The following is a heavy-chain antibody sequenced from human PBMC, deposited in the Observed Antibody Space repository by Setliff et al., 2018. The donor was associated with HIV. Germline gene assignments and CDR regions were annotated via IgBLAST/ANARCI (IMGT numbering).Heavy chain of an antibody. CDR3: ARDFTELASFDY. Sequence: GGSLRLSCVASGFTFSNYSMNWVRQAPGKGLEWVSYISSHIGKNTNYADSVKGRFTISRDNTNNLLYMQMNSLRAEDTAIYFCARDFTELASFDYWGQGTLVTVSS. V-gene: IGHV3-48*04. CDR1: GFTFSNYS. D-gene: IGHD1-1*01. CDR2: ISSHIGKNT. J-gene: IGHJ4*02.